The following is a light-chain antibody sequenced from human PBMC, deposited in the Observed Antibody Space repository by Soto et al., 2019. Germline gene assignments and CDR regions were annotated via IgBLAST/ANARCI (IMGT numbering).Light chain of an antibody. V-gene: IGKV1-39*01. CDR1: QSISRN. CDR2: AAS. Sequence: DIQMTQSPSSLSASVGDRVTITGRASQSISRNLNWYQQKQGKAPKLLIYAASSLQSGVPSRFSGSGSGTDFTLTISSLQPEDFATYYCQQASSFPPTFGQGTRLEIK. J-gene: IGKJ5*01. CDR3: QQASSFPPT.